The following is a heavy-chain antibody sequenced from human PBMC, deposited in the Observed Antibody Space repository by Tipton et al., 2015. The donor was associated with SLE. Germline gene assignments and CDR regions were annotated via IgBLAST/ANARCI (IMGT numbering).Heavy chain of an antibody. J-gene: IGHJ5*02. CDR2: INHSGST. CDR1: GGSFSGYY. D-gene: IGHD3-3*01. V-gene: IGHV4-34*01. CDR3: ARFLEWLSVFDP. Sequence: TPSLTCAVYGGSFSGYYWGWIRQPPGKGLEWIGEINHSGSTNYNPSLKSRVTISVDTSKNQFSLKLSSVTAADTAVYYCARFLEWLSVFDPWGQGTLVTVSS.